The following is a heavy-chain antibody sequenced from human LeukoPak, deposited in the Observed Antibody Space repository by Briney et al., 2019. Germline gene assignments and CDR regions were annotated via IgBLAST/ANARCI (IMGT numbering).Heavy chain of an antibody. CDR3: ASSPEQLSPSMIVVYWYFAL. D-gene: IGHD3-22*01. CDR2: ISRSSTYI. V-gene: IGHV3-21*06. J-gene: IGHJ2*01. CDR1: GFTFSTYS. Sequence: GGSLRLSCAASGFTFSTYSMNWVRQAPGKGLEWVSSISRSSTYIYYADSVKGRFTISRDNAKNPLYLQMNSLRAEDTAVYYCASSPEQLSPSMIVVYWYFALWGRGTLVTVSS.